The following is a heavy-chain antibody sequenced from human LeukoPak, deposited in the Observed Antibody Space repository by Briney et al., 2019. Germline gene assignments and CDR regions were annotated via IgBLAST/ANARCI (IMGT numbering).Heavy chain of an antibody. CDR1: GGSISSSNW. D-gene: IGHD3-10*01. Sequence: SETLSLTCAVSGGSISSSNWWTWVRQPPGKGLEWIGEIWHSGSTNYNPSLKSRVTMSVDKSKNQFSLKLSSVTAADTAVYYCARGFATMVRGVVLDFWGQGTLVTVSS. J-gene: IGHJ4*02. CDR2: IWHSGST. CDR3: ARGFATMVRGVVLDF. V-gene: IGHV4-4*02.